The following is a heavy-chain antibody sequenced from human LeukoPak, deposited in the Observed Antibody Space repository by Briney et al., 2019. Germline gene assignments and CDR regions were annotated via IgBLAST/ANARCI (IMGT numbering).Heavy chain of an antibody. D-gene: IGHD2-2*02. CDR1: GGSFSGYY. CDR3: ARGGLIVVVPAAIRDNWFDP. V-gene: IGHV4-34*01. CDR2: INHSGST. J-gene: IGHJ5*02. Sequence: SETLSLTCAVYGGSFSGYYWSWIRRPPGKGLEWIGEINHSGSTNYNPSLKSRVTISVDTSKNQFSLKLSSVTAADTAVYYCARGGLIVVVPAAIRDNWFDPWGQGTLVTVSS.